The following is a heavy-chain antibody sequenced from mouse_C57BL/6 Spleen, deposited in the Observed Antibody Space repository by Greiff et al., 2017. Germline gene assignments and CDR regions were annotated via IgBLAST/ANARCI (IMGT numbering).Heavy chain of an antibody. D-gene: IGHD2-12*01. CDR1: GYTFTTYP. CDR3: ARSYSSYWYFDV. J-gene: IGHJ1*03. CDR2: FHPYNDDT. Sequence: QVQLQQSGAELVKPGASVKMSCKASGYTFTTYPIEWMKQNHGKSLEWIGNFHPYNDDTKYNEKFKGKATLTVEKSSSTVYLELRRLTSEDSAVYYCARSYSSYWYFDVWGTGTTVTVSS. V-gene: IGHV1-47*01.